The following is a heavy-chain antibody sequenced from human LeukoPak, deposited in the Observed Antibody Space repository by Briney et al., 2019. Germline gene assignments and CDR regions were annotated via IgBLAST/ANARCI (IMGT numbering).Heavy chain of an antibody. CDR2: IRYDGNDK. Sequence: GGSLRLSCAASGFTFSNYGMHWVRQAPGKGLEWVAFIRYDGNDKSYADSVKGRFTIPRDNSKNTLYLQMNNLRTEDTAVYYCAKDPVGFCTSTTCRYLDYWGQGTLVTVSS. D-gene: IGHD2-2*01. CDR3: AKDPVGFCTSTTCRYLDY. V-gene: IGHV3-30*02. CDR1: GFTFSNYG. J-gene: IGHJ4*02.